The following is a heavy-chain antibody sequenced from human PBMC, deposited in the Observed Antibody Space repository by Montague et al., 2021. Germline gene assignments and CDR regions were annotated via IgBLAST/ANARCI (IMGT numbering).Heavy chain of an antibody. V-gene: IGHV6-1*01. Sequence: CAISGDSVSSTTPAWHWIRQSPSRGLEWLGRTYYRSRWYFDYAPSVKSRITIQPDTATSQFSLQVNSVTPEDTAVYFCARDHGLINAWAYWGQGTLVTVSS. CDR3: ARDHGLINAWAY. CDR2: TYYRSRWYF. J-gene: IGHJ4*02. D-gene: IGHD2-8*01. CDR1: GDSVSSTTPA.